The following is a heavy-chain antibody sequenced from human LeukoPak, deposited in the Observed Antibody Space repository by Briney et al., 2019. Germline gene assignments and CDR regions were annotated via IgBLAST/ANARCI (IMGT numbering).Heavy chain of an antibody. V-gene: IGHV1-18*01. Sequence: GASVKVSCKASGYTFTTYGISWVRQAPGQGLDWMGWISAYNGDTNYAQKFQGRVTMTTDTSTSTVYMELRSLRSDDTAVYYCARERGPPIRGDLLYWGQGTLVTVSS. CDR3: ARERGPPIRGDLLY. J-gene: IGHJ4*02. D-gene: IGHD4-17*01. CDR2: ISAYNGDT. CDR1: GYTFTTYG.